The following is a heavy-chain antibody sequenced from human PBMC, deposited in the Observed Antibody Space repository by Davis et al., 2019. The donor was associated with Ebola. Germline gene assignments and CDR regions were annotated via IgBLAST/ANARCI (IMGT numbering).Heavy chain of an antibody. D-gene: IGHD6-6*01. Sequence: PSETLSLTCTVSGGSVNSGSHYWGWIRQPPGKGLEWIATIYYSGSRYFSPSLKSRVTISLDTSKNQFSLNLQSVTAADTAVYYCVSNSSSSPWFDPWGQGTLVAVSS. CDR1: GGSVNSGSHY. V-gene: IGHV4-39*07. J-gene: IGHJ5*02. CDR2: IYYSGSR. CDR3: VSNSSSSPWFDP.